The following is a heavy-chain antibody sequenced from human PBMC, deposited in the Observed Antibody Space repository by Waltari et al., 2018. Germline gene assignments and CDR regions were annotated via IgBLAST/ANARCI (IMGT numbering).Heavy chain of an antibody. J-gene: IGHJ5*02. CDR1: GGSFSGYY. D-gene: IGHD2-15*01. CDR3: ARGSAFRGWSQLLRAGFDP. Sequence: QVQLQQWGAGLLKPSETLSLTCAVYGGSFSGYYWSWIRQPPGKGLEWIGEINHSGSTNYNPSLKSRVTISVDTSKNQFSLKLSSVTAADTAVYYCARGSAFRGWSQLLRAGFDPWGQGTLVTVSS. CDR2: INHSGST. V-gene: IGHV4-34*01.